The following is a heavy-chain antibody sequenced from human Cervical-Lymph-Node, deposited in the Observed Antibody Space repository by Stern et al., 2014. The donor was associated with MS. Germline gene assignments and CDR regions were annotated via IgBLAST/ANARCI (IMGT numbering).Heavy chain of an antibody. CDR1: GGSISRHY. J-gene: IGHJ4*02. D-gene: IGHD2-15*01. CDR3: ARHPLLRWLDS. Sequence: QVQLQESGPGLVKPSETLSLTCSVSGGSISRHYWSWIRQPPGKGLEWIGYIYDNGRTKNNPSLERRVTISVDTSKTEVSLKRSSVTAADTAVYYCARHPLLRWLDSWGQGTLVTVSS. V-gene: IGHV4-59*08. CDR2: IYDNGRT.